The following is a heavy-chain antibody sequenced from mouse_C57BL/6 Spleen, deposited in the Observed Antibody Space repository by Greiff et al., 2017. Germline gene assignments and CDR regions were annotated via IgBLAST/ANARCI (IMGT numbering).Heavy chain of an antibody. CDR3: ACDGRFAY. V-gene: IGHV1-69*01. D-gene: IGHD2-3*01. CDR2: IDPSDSYT. CDR1: GYTFTSYW. J-gene: IGHJ3*01. Sequence: QVQLQQPGAELVMPGASVKLSCKASGYTFTSYWMHWVKQRPGQGLEWIGEIDPSDSYTTYNQKFKGKSTLTVDKSSSTAYMQLSSLTSEDSAVYYCACDGRFAYWGQGTLVTVSA.